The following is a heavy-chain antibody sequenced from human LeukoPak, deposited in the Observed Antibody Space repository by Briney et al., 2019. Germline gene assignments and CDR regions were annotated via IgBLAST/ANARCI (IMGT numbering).Heavy chain of an antibody. J-gene: IGHJ3*02. V-gene: IGHV4-39*01. D-gene: IGHD1-26*01. CDR1: GGSISSSSYY. Sequence: SETLSLTCTVSGGSISSSSYYWGWIRQPPGKGLEWIGSIYYSGSTYYNPSLKSRVTISVDTSKNQFSLKLSSVTAADTAVYYCATYIGGSSAFDIWGQGTMVTVSS. CDR3: ATYIGGSSAFDI. CDR2: IYYSGST.